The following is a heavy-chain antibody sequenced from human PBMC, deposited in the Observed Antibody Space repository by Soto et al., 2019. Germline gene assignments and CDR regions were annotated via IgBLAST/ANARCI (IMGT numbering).Heavy chain of an antibody. V-gene: IGHV3-33*01. CDR2: IWYDGSNK. CDR3: XXXXXXXXXXXXNVIRYYFDY. D-gene: IGHD3-16*02. CDR1: GFTFSSYG. J-gene: IGHJ4*02. Sequence: QVQLVESGGGVVQPGRSLRLSCAASGFTFSSYGMHWVRQAPGKGLEWVAVIWYDGSNKYYADSVKGRFTISRDNSKNTLYLQMNSLRAEDTAVYXXXXXXXXXXXXXXNVIRYYFDYWGQGTLVTVXS.